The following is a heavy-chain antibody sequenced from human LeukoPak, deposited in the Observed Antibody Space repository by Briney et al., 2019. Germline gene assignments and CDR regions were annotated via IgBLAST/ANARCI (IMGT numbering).Heavy chain of an antibody. J-gene: IGHJ4*02. CDR1: GFTFSDYW. CDR3: AMESAAYDY. Sequence: PGGSLRLSCAASGFTFSDYWMHWVRQAPGKGLVWVSHINGDGSSTTYADSVKGRFTISRDNAKNSLYLQMNSLRAEDTALYYCAMESAAYDYWGQGTLVTVSS. CDR2: INGDGSST. D-gene: IGHD2-2*01. V-gene: IGHV3-74*01.